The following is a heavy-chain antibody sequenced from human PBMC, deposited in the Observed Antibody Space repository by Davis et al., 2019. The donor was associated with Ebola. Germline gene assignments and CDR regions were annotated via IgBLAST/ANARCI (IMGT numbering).Heavy chain of an antibody. D-gene: IGHD1-26*01. CDR2: IFHSGTT. J-gene: IGHJ4*02. Sequence: MPSETLSLTCAVSGGSISSSNWWSWVRQPPGKGLEWIGEIFHSGTTNYNASLKSRVTISVDKSKNQFALRLSSLTAAATAVYYCARGGVGTNFDYWGQGALVTVSS. CDR3: ARGGVGTNFDY. CDR1: GGSISSSNW. V-gene: IGHV4-4*02.